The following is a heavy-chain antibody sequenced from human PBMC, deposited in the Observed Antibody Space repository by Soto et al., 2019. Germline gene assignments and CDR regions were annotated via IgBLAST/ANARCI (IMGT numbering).Heavy chain of an antibody. J-gene: IGHJ5*02. V-gene: IGHV2-26*01. CDR1: GLSITDSELG. CDR3: ARRHLAVAVSPWFDP. CDR2: IDSSGEK. D-gene: IGHD6-19*01. Sequence: QVTLKESGPVLVKPTETLTLRCTVSGLSITDSELGVSWIRQPPGQPLGWLAHIDSSGEKSYRTFLKSILAISKDTYKSQIVLTMTNMDPADTATYYCARRHLAVAVSPWFDPWGQGIPVTVSS.